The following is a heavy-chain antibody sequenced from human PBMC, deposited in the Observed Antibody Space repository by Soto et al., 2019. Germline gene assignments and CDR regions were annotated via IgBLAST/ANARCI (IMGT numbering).Heavy chain of an antibody. CDR3: ANSIYYYYGMDV. Sequence: EVQLVESGGGLVKPGGSLRLSCAASGFTFSSYAMSWVRQAPGKGLEWVSAISGSGGSTYYADSVKGRFTISRDNSKNTLYLQMNSLRAEDTAVYYCANSIYYYYGMDVWGQGTTVTVSS. J-gene: IGHJ6*02. V-gene: IGHV3-23*04. CDR1: GFTFSSYA. CDR2: ISGSGGST.